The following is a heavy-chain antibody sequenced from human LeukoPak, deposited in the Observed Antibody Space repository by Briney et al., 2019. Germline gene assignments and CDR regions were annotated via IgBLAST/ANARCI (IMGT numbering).Heavy chain of an antibody. V-gene: IGHV1-18*01. J-gene: IGHJ3*02. CDR2: ISAYNGNT. Sequence: ASVKVSCKASGYTFTSYGISWVRQAPGQGLEWMGWISAYNGNTNYAQELQGRVTMTTDTSTSTAYMELRSLRSDDTAVYYRASPFYYDRGDAFDIWGQGTMVTVSS. D-gene: IGHD3-3*01. CDR3: ASPFYYDRGDAFDI. CDR1: GYTFTSYG.